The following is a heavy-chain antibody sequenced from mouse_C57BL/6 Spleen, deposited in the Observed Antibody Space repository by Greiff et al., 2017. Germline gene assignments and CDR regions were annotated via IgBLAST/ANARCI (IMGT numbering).Heavy chain of an antibody. Sequence: QVKLLQSGPGLVKPGASVKISCKASGYAFSSCWMNWVKQRPGKGLEWIGRIYPGDGDNNYNVKFKGTATLTADKSSSTAYMQLGSLTSEDSAVYFWAGGDAMDYWGQGTSVTVSS. CDR2: IYPGDGDN. CDR3: AGGDAMDY. V-gene: IGHV1-82*01. J-gene: IGHJ4*01. CDR1: GYAFSSCW.